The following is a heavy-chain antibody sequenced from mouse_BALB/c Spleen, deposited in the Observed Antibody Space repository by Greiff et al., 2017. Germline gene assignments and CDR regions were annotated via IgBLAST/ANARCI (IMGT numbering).Heavy chain of an antibody. CDR2: ISSGGST. D-gene: IGHD1-1*01. CDR1: GFTFSSYA. Sequence: EVQRVESGGGLVQPGGSLKLSCAASGFTFSSYAMSWVRQTPEKRLEWVASISSGGSTYYPDSVKGRFTISRDNARNILYLQMSSLRSEDTAMYYCARGGDGSSYGDAMDYWGQGTSVTVSS. CDR3: ARGGDGSSYGDAMDY. V-gene: IGHV5-6-5*01. J-gene: IGHJ4*01.